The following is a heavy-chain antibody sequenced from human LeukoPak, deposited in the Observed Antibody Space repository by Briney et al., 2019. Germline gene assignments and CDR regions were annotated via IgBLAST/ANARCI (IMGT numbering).Heavy chain of an antibody. CDR1: GYTFIGYY. CDR2: INPSGGST. J-gene: IGHJ4*02. CDR3: ARDLSGYDYFDY. V-gene: IGHV1-46*01. D-gene: IGHD5-12*01. Sequence: ASVKVSCKASGYTFIGYYMHWVRQAPGQGLEWMGIINPSGGSTSYAQKFQGRVTMTRDMSTSTAYMELRSLRSDDTAVYYCARDLSGYDYFDYWGQGTLVTVSS.